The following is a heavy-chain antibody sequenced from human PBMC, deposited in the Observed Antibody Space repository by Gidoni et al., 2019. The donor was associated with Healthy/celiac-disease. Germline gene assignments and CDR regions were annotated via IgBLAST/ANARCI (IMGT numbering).Heavy chain of an antibody. D-gene: IGHD3-22*01. V-gene: IGHV3-33*01. J-gene: IGHJ4*02. CDR1: GFPFSSYG. Sequence: QVQLVESGGGVVQPGRSLPLSCAASGFPFSSYGMHWVRQAPGKGLEWVAVIWYDGSNKYYADSVKGRFTISRDNSKNTLYLQMNSLRAEDTAVYYCAREHYDSSGYPSYYPKYYFDYWGQGTLVTVSS. CDR3: AREHYDSSGYPSYYPKYYFDY. CDR2: IWYDGSNK.